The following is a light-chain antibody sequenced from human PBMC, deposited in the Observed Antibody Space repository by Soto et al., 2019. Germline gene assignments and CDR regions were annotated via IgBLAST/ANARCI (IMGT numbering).Light chain of an antibody. CDR2: DVS. CDR1: SSDVGAYNY. Sequence: QSALTQPASVSGSPGQSITISCTGTSSDVGAYNYVSWYQHHPGKVPRLMIFDVSNRPSGVSNRFSGSKSGNTASLTISGLQAEDEADYSCCSYSRSSPYVFGAGTKVTVL. V-gene: IGLV2-14*03. CDR3: CSYSRSSPYV. J-gene: IGLJ1*01.